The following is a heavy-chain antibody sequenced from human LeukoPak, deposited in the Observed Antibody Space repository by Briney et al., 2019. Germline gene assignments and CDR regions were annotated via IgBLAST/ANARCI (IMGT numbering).Heavy chain of an antibody. CDR3: ARANALYCSSTSCLFDY. Sequence: ASVKVSCKASGYTFTGYSMHWVRQAPGQGLEWMAWINPNSGGTYYAQNFHDRITMTRDTSISTAYMELSRLRSDDTAIYYCARANALYCSSTSCLFDYWGQGTLVTVSS. J-gene: IGHJ4*02. V-gene: IGHV1-2*02. CDR2: INPNSGGT. CDR1: GYTFTGYS. D-gene: IGHD2-2*01.